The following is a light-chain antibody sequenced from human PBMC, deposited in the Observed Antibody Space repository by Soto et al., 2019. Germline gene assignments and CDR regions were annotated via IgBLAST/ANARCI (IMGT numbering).Light chain of an antibody. CDR1: QSVSSCY. CDR2: GAS. CDR3: QLPFT. Sequence: EIVLTQSPGTLSLYPGERATHSCSASQSVSSCYLAWYQQNPRQAPCLLIYGASGMATSIPDRFSGSGSATDFTLTITRLDPEYFSVYYCQLPFTFGQGTKVDI. V-gene: IGKV3-20*01. J-gene: IGKJ1*01.